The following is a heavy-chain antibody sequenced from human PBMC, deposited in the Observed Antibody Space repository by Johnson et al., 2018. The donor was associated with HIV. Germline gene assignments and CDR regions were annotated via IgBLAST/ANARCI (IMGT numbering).Heavy chain of an antibody. CDR3: ARINVDTTGAQTGDAFDI. J-gene: IGHJ3*02. Sequence: QVQLVESGGGVVQPGKSLRLSCAASGFRFSNYDIDWVRQGPGKGLEWVASISYDGNYKSYADSGKGRITISRDNSNNTLSLQMNSLRTEDTAVYYCARINVDTTGAQTGDAFDIWGQGTKVTVRS. V-gene: IGHV3-30*03. CDR2: ISYDGNYK. CDR1: GFRFSNYD. D-gene: IGHD1-1*01.